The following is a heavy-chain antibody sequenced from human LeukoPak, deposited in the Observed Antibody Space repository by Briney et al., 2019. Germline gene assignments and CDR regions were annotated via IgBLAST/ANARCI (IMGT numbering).Heavy chain of an antibody. Sequence: SETLSLTGTVSGDSIDSYYWSWIRQPPGKGLEWIGYIYYRGTTSYNPFLKSRVTISVDTSKNQFSLKLNSVTAADTAVYYCARLPRYGGYDHFDYWGQGILVIVSS. CDR3: ARLPRYGGYDHFDY. D-gene: IGHD5-12*01. CDR1: GDSIDSYY. J-gene: IGHJ4*02. CDR2: IYYRGTT. V-gene: IGHV4-59*12.